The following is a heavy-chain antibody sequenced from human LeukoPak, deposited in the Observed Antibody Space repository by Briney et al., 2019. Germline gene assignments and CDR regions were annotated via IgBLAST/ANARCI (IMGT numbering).Heavy chain of an antibody. D-gene: IGHD2-21*02. CDR3: VKDQDRGIVVLTAIDYFDY. CDR2: ISGSGGST. V-gene: IGHV3-23*01. J-gene: IGHJ4*02. Sequence: GGSLRLSCAASGFTFSSYAMSWVRQAPGKGLEWVSAISGSGGSTYYADSVKGRFTISRDNSKNTLYLQMNSLRAEDTAVYYCVKDQDRGIVVLTAIDYFDYWGQGTLVTVSS. CDR1: GFTFSSYA.